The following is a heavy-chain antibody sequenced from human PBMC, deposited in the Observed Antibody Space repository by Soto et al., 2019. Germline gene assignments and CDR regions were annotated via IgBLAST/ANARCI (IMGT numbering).Heavy chain of an antibody. V-gene: IGHV1-69*13. J-gene: IGHJ4*02. CDR1: GGTFSSYA. CDR3: ASRVYYRKPFDY. Sequence: SVKVSCKASGGTFSSYAISWVRQAPGQGLEWMGGIIPIFGTANYAQKFQGRVTITADESTSTAYMELSSLRSEDTAVYYCASRVYYRKPFDYWGQGTLVTVSS. D-gene: IGHD3-22*01. CDR2: IIPIFGTA.